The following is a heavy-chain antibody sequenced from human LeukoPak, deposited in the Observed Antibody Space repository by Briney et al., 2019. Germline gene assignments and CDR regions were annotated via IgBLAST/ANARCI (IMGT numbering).Heavy chain of an antibody. CDR1: GGSFSGYY. CDR3: ARHPTAAWYSTVRKAFDI. V-gene: IGHV4-34*01. CDR2: INHSGST. Sequence: NPSETLSLTCAVYGGSFSGYYWNWIRQPPGKGLEWIGEINHSGSTNYNPSLKSRVTISVDTSKNQFSLKLSSVTAADTAVYYCARHPTAAWYSTVRKAFDIWGQGTMVTVSS. D-gene: IGHD6-13*01. J-gene: IGHJ3*02.